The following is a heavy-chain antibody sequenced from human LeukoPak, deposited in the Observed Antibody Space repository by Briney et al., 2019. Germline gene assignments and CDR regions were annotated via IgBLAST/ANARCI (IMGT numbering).Heavy chain of an antibody. V-gene: IGHV4-34*01. CDR3: SKSGRPPSTGPKTRNWFDP. Sequence: SETLSLTCAVYGGSFSGYYWSWIRQPPGKGLEWIGEINHSGSTNYNPSLKSRVTISVDTSKNQFSLKLSSVTAADTAVYYCSKSGRPPSTGPKTRNWFDPWGQGTLVTVSS. CDR1: GGSFSGYY. CDR2: INHSGST. J-gene: IGHJ5*02. D-gene: IGHD1-14*01.